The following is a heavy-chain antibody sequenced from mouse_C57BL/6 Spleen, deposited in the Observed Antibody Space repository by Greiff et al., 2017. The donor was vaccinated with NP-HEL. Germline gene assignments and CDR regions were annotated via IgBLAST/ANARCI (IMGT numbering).Heavy chain of an antibody. CDR2: INPSSGYT. V-gene: IGHV1-4*01. J-gene: IGHJ4*01. CDR1: GYTFTSYT. Sequence: QVQLKQSGAELARPGASVKMSCKASGYTFTSYTMHWVKQRPGQGLEWIGYINPSSGYTKYNQKFKDKATLTADKSSSTAYMQLSSLTSEDSAVYYCARYYDYGGYAMDYWGQGTSVTVSS. D-gene: IGHD2-4*01. CDR3: ARYYDYGGYAMDY.